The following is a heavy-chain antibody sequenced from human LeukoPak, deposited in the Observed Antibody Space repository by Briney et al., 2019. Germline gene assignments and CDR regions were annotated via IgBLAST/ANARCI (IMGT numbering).Heavy chain of an antibody. J-gene: IGHJ3*02. CDR1: GFTFSNAW. Sequence: PGGSLRLSCAASGFTFSNAWMSWVRQAPGKGLEWVGRIKSKTDGGTTDYAAPVKGRFTISRDDSKNTLYLQMNSLKTEDTAVYYCTTDISGDYDAFDIWGQGTMVTVSS. D-gene: IGHD4-17*01. CDR2: IKSKTDGGTT. CDR3: TTDISGDYDAFDI. V-gene: IGHV3-15*01.